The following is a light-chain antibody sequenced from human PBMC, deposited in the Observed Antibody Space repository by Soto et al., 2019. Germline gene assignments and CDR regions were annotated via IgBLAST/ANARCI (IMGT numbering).Light chain of an antibody. V-gene: IGKV1-8*01. J-gene: IGKJ3*01. CDR2: GAY. CDR1: QGISDY. CDR3: QQYFSYPRT. Sequence: AIRMTQSPLSLSASTGDRVTISCRASQGISDYLAWYQQKPGKAPKLLIYGAYTLQSGVPSRFSGSGSGTDFTLTISSLQSEDFATYYCQQYFSYPRTFGPGTKVDIK.